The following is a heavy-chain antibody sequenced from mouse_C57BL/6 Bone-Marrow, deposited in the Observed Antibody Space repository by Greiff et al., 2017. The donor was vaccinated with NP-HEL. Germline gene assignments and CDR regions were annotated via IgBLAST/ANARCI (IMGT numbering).Heavy chain of an antibody. V-gene: IGHV1-55*01. D-gene: IGHD3-2*02. CDR1: GYTFTSYW. Sequence: VQLQQPGAELVKPGASVKMSCKASGYTFTSYWITWVKQRPGQGLEWIGDIYPGSGSTNYNEKFKSKATLTVDTSSSAAYMQLSSLTSEDSAVYYCARWGSSVLYYAMDYWGQGTSVTVSS. CDR3: ARWGSSVLYYAMDY. CDR2: IYPGSGST. J-gene: IGHJ4*01.